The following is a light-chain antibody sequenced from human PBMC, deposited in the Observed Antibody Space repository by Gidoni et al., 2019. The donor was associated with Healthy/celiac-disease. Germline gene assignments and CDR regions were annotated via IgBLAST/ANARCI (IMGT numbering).Light chain of an antibody. J-gene: IGKJ1*01. Sequence: DIVMTQSPDSLAVSLGERATINCKSSQSVLYSSNNKNYLAWYQQNTGQPPKLLIYWASTRESGVPDRLSGSGSGTDFTLTISSLQAEDVAVYYCQQYYSTPWTFGQGTKVEIK. CDR2: WAS. CDR1: QSVLYSSNNKNY. V-gene: IGKV4-1*01. CDR3: QQYYSTPWT.